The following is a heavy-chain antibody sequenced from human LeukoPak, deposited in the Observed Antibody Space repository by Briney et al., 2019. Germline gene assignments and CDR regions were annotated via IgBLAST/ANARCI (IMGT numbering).Heavy chain of an antibody. CDR1: GGSISSGGYS. Sequence: SQTLSLTCAVSGGSISSGGYSWSWIRQPPGKGLEWIGYIYHSGSTYYNPSLKSRVTISVDRSKNQFSLKLSSVTAADTAVYYCARAQKWEGGITMVRGVSHNWFDPWGQGTLVTVSS. V-gene: IGHV4-30-2*01. J-gene: IGHJ5*02. D-gene: IGHD3-10*01. CDR2: IYHSGST. CDR3: ARAQKWEGGITMVRGVSHNWFDP.